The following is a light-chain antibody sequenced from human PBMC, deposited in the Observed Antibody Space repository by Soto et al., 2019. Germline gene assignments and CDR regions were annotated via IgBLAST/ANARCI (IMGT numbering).Light chain of an antibody. CDR1: SSDIGAYIY. J-gene: IGLJ1*01. V-gene: IGLV2-8*01. Sequence: QSVLTQPPSASGSPGQSVTISCTGTSSDIGAYIYVSWYQQHPGKAPKLMISEVSRRPSGVPERFSGSTSGNTASLTVSGLQADDEAHYYCSSYAGSNNVVFGTGTKLTVL. CDR2: EVS. CDR3: SSYAGSNNVV.